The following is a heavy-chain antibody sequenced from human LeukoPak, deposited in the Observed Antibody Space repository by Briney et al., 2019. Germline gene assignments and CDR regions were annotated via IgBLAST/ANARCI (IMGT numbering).Heavy chain of an antibody. D-gene: IGHD2-15*01. CDR1: GGSFSGYY. V-gene: IGHV4-59*01. CDR2: IYYSGST. J-gene: IGHJ2*01. Sequence: SETLSLTCAVYGGSFSGYYWSWIRQPPGKGLEWIGYIYYSGSTNYNPSLKSRVTISVDTSKNQFSLKLRSVTAADTAVYYCARGATHWYFDLWGRGTLVTVSS. CDR3: ARGATHWYFDL.